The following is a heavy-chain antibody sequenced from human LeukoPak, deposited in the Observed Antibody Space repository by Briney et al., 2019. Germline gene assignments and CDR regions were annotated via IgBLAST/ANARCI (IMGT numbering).Heavy chain of an antibody. Sequence: GGSLRLSCAASGFTFSSYAMSWVRQAPGKGLEWVSAISGSGGSTYYADSVKGRFTISRDNSKNTLYLQMNSLRAEDTAVYYCARAQRNYYYCGMDVWGQGTTVTVSS. V-gene: IGHV3-23*01. CDR1: GFTFSSYA. CDR3: ARAQRNYYYCGMDV. J-gene: IGHJ6*02. CDR2: ISGSGGST.